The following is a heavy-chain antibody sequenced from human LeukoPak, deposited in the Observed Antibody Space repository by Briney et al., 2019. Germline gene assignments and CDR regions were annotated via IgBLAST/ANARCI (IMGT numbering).Heavy chain of an antibody. D-gene: IGHD2-15*01. CDR2: ILPIFGTT. CDR1: GGTFSNYA. CDR3: VRDGRGGRENWFDP. J-gene: IGHJ5*02. Sequence: SVKVSCKASGGTFSNYAFSWVRQAPGQGLEWMGRILPIFGTTSYAQNFQGRVTITADKYTSTVYMELSSLRSEDTAVYYCVRDGRGGRENWFDPWGQGTLVTVSS. V-gene: IGHV1-69*06.